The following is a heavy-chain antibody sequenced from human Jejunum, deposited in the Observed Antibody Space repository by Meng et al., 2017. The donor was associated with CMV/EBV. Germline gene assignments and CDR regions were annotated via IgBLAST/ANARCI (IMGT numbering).Heavy chain of an antibody. CDR3: ARDRVHFSDDYYYYGMDV. J-gene: IGHJ6*02. Sequence: SPTYYGGWIRRPPGRGLEWIASIYYGGSTYYSPSLKSRVTISVDTSKNQFSLSLSSVTAADTAVYYCARDRVHFSDDYYYYGMDVWGLGTTVTVSS. CDR1: SPTYY. D-gene: IGHD1-1*01. CDR2: IYYGGST. V-gene: IGHV4-39*07.